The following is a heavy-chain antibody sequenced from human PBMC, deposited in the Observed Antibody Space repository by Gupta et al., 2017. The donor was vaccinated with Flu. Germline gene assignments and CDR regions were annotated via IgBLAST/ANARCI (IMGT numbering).Heavy chain of an antibody. V-gene: IGHV3-23*01. D-gene: IGHD3-3*01. J-gene: IGHJ5*02. CDR2: ISGSGGST. CDR1: GFPFSRYA. CDR3: AKGSIFGGVMMADWFDP. Sequence: EVQLLESGGGLVQPGGSLILACAASGFPFSRYAMSWVRQAPGKGLEWVSAISGSGGSTYYADSVKGRFTISRDNSKNTLYLQMNSLRAEDTAVYYCAKGSIFGGVMMADWFDPWGQGTLVTVSS.